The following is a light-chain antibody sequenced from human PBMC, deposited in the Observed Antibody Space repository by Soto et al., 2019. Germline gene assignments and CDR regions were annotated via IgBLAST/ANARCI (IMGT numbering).Light chain of an antibody. CDR3: QQYNSYSSM. V-gene: IGKV1-5*01. CDR2: DAS. CDR1: QSLGNW. Sequence: IQMTQSPSTLSASVGDRVTITCRASQSLGNWLAWYQQKPGKAPKLLIYDASTVESGVPSRFSGSGSGTEFTLTINSLQPDDFATYYCQQYNSYSSMFGQGTKVEI. J-gene: IGKJ1*01.